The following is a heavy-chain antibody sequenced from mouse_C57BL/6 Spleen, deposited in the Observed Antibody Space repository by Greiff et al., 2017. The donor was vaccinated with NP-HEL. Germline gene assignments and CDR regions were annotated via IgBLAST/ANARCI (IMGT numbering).Heavy chain of an antibody. J-gene: IGHJ4*01. V-gene: IGHV5-12*01. Sequence: EVMLVESGGGLVQPGGSLKLSCAASGFTFSDYYMYWVRQTPEKRLEWVAYISNGGGSTYYPDTVKGRFTIYRDNDKNTLYLQMSRLKSEDTAMYYCARGYAMDYWGQGTSVTVSS. CDR1: GFTFSDYY. CDR2: ISNGGGST. CDR3: ARGYAMDY.